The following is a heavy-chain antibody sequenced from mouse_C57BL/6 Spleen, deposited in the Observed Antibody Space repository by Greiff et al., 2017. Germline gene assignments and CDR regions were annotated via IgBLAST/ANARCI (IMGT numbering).Heavy chain of an antibody. Sequence: QVQLKESGAELARPGASVKLSCKASGYTFTSYGISWVKQRTGQGLEWIGEIYPRSGNTYYNEKFKGKAALTADKSSSTAYMELRSLTSRDSAVYFCDRGNGYGDYYSMDYWGQGTSVTVSS. CDR1: GYTFTSYG. CDR2: IYPRSGNT. J-gene: IGHJ4*01. D-gene: IGHD2-2*01. CDR3: DRGNGYGDYYSMDY. V-gene: IGHV1-81*01.